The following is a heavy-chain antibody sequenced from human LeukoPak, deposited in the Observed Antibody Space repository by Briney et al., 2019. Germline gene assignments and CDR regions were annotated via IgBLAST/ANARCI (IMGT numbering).Heavy chain of an antibody. CDR3: ARERSTVAPPHPFDY. CDR2: IWYDGSNK. D-gene: IGHD4-23*01. CDR1: GFTFSSYG. J-gene: IGHJ4*02. Sequence: GGSLRLSCAASGFTFSSYGMHWVRQAPGKGLEWVAVIWYDGSNKYYADSVKGRFTISRDNSKNTLYLQMNSLRAEDTAVYYCARERSTVAPPHPFDYWGQGTLVTVSS. V-gene: IGHV3-33*01.